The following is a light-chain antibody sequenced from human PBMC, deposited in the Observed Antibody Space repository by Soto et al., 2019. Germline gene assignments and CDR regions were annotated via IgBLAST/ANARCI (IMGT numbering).Light chain of an antibody. CDR3: QQRSNWPGT. Sequence: EIVLTQSPATLSLSPGERATLSCRASQSVSSYLAWYQQKPGQAPRLLMYDVSNRATGIPASFSGSGSGTDFTLTISSLEPEDFAVYYCQQRSNWPGTFGQGTKVDIK. J-gene: IGKJ1*01. V-gene: IGKV3-11*01. CDR1: QSVSSY. CDR2: DVS.